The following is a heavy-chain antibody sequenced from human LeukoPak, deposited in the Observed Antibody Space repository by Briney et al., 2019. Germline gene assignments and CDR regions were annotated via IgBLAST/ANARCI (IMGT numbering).Heavy chain of an antibody. CDR3: ARVASPNPGYSGYDLVPDVGCFDY. CDR1: GDSVSSNSAA. J-gene: IGHJ4*02. Sequence: SQTLSLTCAISGDSVSSNSAAWHWIRQSPSRGLEWLGRTYYRSKWYNDYAVSVKSRITINPDTSKNQFSLQLNSVTPEDTAVYYCARVASPNPGYSGYDLVPDVGCFDYWGQGTLVTVSS. CDR2: TYYRSKWYN. V-gene: IGHV6-1*01. D-gene: IGHD5-12*01.